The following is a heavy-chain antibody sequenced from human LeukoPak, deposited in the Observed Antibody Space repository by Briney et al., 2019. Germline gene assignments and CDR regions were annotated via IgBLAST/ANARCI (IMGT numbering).Heavy chain of an antibody. D-gene: IGHD6-13*01. CDR3: ARDSSSWVYYYGMDV. J-gene: IGHJ6*02. V-gene: IGHV4-59*01. CDR1: GGSISSYY. CDR2: IYYSGST. Sequence: SETLSLTCTVSGGSISSYYWSWIRQPPGKGLEWIGYIYYSGSTNYNPSLKSRVTMSVDTSKNQFSLKLSSVTAADTAVYYCARDSSSWVYYYGMDVWGQGTTVTVSS.